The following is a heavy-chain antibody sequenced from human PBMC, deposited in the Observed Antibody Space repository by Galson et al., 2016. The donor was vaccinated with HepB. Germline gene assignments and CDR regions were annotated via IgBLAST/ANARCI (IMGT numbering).Heavy chain of an antibody. CDR3: ARVRPRWYDY. CDR2: IYYSGTT. CDR1: GASVTGDSYY. J-gene: IGHJ4*02. D-gene: IGHD4-23*01. V-gene: IGHV4-61*03. Sequence: QVHLQESGPGLVRPSETLSLTCAVSGASVTGDSYYWSWIRQPPGKQLEWIGNIYYSGTTKYNPSLTSRVTISSDTSKNHLSLHLKSVTTADTAMYYCARVRPRWYDYWGQGILVTVSS.